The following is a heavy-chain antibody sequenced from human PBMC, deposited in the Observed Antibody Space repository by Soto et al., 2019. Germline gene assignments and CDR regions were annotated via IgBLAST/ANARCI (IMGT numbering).Heavy chain of an antibody. D-gene: IGHD1-26*01. Sequence: SETLSLTCTVSGGSISSSSYYWGWIRQPPGKGPEWIGSIYYSGSTYYNPSLKSRVTISVDTSKNQFSLKLSSVTAAATAVNYCARGSGTYSKPFDYWGQGTLVTVSS. CDR3: ARGSGTYSKPFDY. V-gene: IGHV4-39*01. J-gene: IGHJ4*02. CDR2: IYYSGST. CDR1: GGSISSSSYY.